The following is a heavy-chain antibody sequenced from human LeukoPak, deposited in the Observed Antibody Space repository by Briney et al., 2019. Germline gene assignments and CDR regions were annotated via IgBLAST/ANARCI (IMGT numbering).Heavy chain of an antibody. CDR2: ISSSGSA. J-gene: IGHJ4*02. V-gene: IGHV4-4*07. Sequence: SETLSLTCTVSGGSISSYYWTWIRQPAGKGLEWIGRISSSGSANYNPSLKSRVTMSVDTSKNQFSLNLNSVTAAGTAVYYCARGRSYGFDFDSWGTGTLVIVSS. CDR3: ARGRSYGFDFDS. CDR1: GGSISSYY. D-gene: IGHD5-18*01.